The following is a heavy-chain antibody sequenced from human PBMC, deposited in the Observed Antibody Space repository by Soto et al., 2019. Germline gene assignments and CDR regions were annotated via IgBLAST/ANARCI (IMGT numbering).Heavy chain of an antibody. J-gene: IGHJ6*02. CDR2: IYYSGST. CDR1: GGSISSSSYY. D-gene: IGHD3-16*01. CDR3: ARAGPFGGPKHDLWDPYYYYGMDV. V-gene: IGHV4-31*03. Sequence: SETLSLTCTVSGGSISSSSYYWSWIRQHPGKGLEWIGYIYYSGSTYYNPSLKSRVTISVDTSKNQFSLKLSSVTAADTAVYYCARAGPFGGPKHDLWDPYYYYGMDVWGQGTTVTVSS.